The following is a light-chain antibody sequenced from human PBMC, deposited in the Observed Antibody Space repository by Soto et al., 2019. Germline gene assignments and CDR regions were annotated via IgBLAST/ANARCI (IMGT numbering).Light chain of an antibody. CDR2: DVS. J-gene: IGLJ1*01. Sequence: QSALTQPASMSGSPGQSITISCTGTSSDVGGYDFVAWYQQHPGKAPKLMIYDVSNRPSGVSNRFSGSKSGNTASLTISGLQTEDEADYYCSSYTSIDNSDLFGTGTKLTVL. V-gene: IGLV2-14*03. CDR1: SSDVGGYDF. CDR3: SSYTSIDNSDL.